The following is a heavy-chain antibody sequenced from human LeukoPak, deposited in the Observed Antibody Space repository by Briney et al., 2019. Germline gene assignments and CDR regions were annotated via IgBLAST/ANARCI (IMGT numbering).Heavy chain of an antibody. CDR2: ISDIGST. D-gene: IGHD2/OR15-2a*01. V-gene: IGHV4-59*08. Sequence: SETLSLTCTVSGGSISSYYWSWIRQPPGKGLEWIAYISDIGSTNYNPSLKSRVTISLDTSKYQFSLKLSSVTAADTAVYYCAGHHPRNTVDFWGQGTLVTVSS. J-gene: IGHJ4*02. CDR3: AGHHPRNTVDF. CDR1: GGSISSYY.